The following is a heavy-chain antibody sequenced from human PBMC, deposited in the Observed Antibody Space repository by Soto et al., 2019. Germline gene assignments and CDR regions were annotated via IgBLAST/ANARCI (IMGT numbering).Heavy chain of an antibody. Sequence: GGSLRLSCAASGFSFNSYAMSWVRQAPGRGLEWVSTVSAGGANTAYADSVKGRFTISRDNSKNTLYLQMNSLRGDDTAFYYCAKERYCSATSCYGGFDIWGQGTVVTVPS. CDR2: VSAGGANT. CDR3: AKERYCSATSCYGGFDI. D-gene: IGHD2-2*01. CDR1: GFSFNSYA. V-gene: IGHV3-23*01. J-gene: IGHJ3*02.